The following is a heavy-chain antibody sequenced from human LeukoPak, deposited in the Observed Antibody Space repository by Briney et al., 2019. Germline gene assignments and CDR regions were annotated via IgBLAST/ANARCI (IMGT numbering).Heavy chain of an antibody. V-gene: IGHV3-20*04. Sequence: PGGSLRLSCAASGFTFDDYGMSRVRQAPGKGLEWVSGINWNGGSTGYADSVRGRFTISRDNAKNSLYLQMNSLRAEDTASYYCARESLLGYYMDVWGKGTTVTVSS. CDR1: GFTFDDYG. CDR3: ARESLLGYYMDV. CDR2: INWNGGST. D-gene: IGHD1-26*01. J-gene: IGHJ6*03.